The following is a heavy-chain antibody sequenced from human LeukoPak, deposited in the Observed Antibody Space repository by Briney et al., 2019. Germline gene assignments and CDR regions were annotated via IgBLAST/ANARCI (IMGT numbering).Heavy chain of an antibody. Sequence: KPSETLSLTCTVSGGSISSSTYYWSWIRQPPGKGLESIGEINHSGSTNYNPSLKSRVTISVDTSKNQFSLKLSSVTAADTAVYYCATSVFDDMVRGAMDYMDVWGKGTRSPSP. CDR3: ATSVFDDMVRGAMDYMDV. D-gene: IGHD3-10*01. J-gene: IGHJ6*03. V-gene: IGHV4-39*01. CDR1: GGSISSSTYY. CDR2: INHSGST.